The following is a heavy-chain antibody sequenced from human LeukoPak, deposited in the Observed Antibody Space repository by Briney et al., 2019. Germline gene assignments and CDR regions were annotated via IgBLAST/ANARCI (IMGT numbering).Heavy chain of an antibody. V-gene: IGHV1-69*01. Sequence: SVKVSCKASGGTFSSYAISWVRQAPGQGLEWMGGSIPIFGTANYAQKFQGRVTITADESTSTAYMELSSLRSEDTAVYYCARDLSIAVAGTSSAFDIWGQGTMVTVSS. J-gene: IGHJ3*02. CDR1: GGTFSSYA. CDR2: SIPIFGTA. CDR3: ARDLSIAVAGTSSAFDI. D-gene: IGHD6-19*01.